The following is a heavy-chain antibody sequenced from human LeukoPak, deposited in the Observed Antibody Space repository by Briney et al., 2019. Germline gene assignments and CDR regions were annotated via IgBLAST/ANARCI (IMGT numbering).Heavy chain of an antibody. Sequence: GAPVRSPSRLSVNPLPTIVTSGGHRAPGQGFEWMGWIGAYNGNTNYAQKLQGRVTMTTDTSTSTAYMELRSLRSDDTAVYYCARDGVTGDYWGQGTLVTVSS. D-gene: IGHD5-18*01. J-gene: IGHJ4*02. CDR1: VNPLPTIV. CDR3: ARDGVTGDY. V-gene: IGHV1-18*01. CDR2: IGAYNGNT.